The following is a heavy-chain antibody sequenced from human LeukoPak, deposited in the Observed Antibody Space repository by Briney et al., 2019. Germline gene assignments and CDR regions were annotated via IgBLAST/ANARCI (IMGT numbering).Heavy chain of an antibody. CDR3: ARGNYDFAYDP. D-gene: IGHD3-3*01. CDR1: GFILSDFD. Sequence: GGSLRLFCAASGFILSDFDVNWVRQAPGKGLEWVSYFSTSGSYIHYADSVKGRFTISRDDAKNSLYLQLDSLTVEDTAVYFCARGNYDFAYDPWGQGTLVTVSS. J-gene: IGHJ5*02. CDR2: FSTSGSYI. V-gene: IGHV3-21*01.